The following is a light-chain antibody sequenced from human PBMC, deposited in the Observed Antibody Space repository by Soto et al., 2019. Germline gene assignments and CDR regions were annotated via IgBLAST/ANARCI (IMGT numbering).Light chain of an antibody. CDR2: DAS. CDR1: QSIGSW. J-gene: IGKJ1*01. CDR3: QQYKSFYWT. V-gene: IGKV1-5*01. Sequence: DIQMTQSPSALSSSVGDRVTMTCRASQSIGSWLAWYQQKPGKAPKVLIYDASSLESGVPSRFSGSGSGKEFTLTISSLQPDDFASYYCQQYKSFYWTFGQGTKVEIK.